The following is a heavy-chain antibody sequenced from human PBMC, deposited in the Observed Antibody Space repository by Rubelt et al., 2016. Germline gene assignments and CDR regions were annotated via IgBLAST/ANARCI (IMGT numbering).Heavy chain of an antibody. V-gene: IGHV3-48*01. J-gene: IGHJ4*02. D-gene: IGHD3-16*01. CDR2: ISSSSSTI. Sequence: VRQAPGKGLEWVSYISSSSSTIYYADSVKGRFTISRDNAKNSLYLQMNSLRAEDTAVYYCARDFMYWGQGTLVTVSS. CDR3: ARDFMY.